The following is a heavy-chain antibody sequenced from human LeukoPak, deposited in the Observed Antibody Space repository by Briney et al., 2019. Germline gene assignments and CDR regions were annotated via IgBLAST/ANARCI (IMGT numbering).Heavy chain of an antibody. CDR3: ARGLTGYYFDY. D-gene: IGHD3-9*01. CDR2: IKKDGGEK. CDR1: GFTFSRYW. V-gene: IGHV3-7*05. Sequence: GGSLRLSCAASGFTFSRYWMSWVRQAPGKGLEWVANIKKDGGEKYYVDSVKGRFTISRDNAKNSLYLQMNSLRAEDTAVYYCARGLTGYYFDYWGQGTLVTVSS. J-gene: IGHJ4*02.